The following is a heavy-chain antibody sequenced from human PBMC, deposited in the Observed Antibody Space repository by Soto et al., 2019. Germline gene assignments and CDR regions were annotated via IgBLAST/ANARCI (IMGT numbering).Heavy chain of an antibody. D-gene: IGHD3-10*01. Sequence: KGQEWTGEINHSVSTNYNPSLKSRVTISVDTSKNQFTLKLSSVTAAETAVYYCAREWVLLQYFGGSKRNGFALWGQGSLVTGSS. CDR2: INHSVST. V-gene: IGHV4-34*01. J-gene: IGHJ5*02. CDR3: AREWVLLQYFGGSKRNGFAL.